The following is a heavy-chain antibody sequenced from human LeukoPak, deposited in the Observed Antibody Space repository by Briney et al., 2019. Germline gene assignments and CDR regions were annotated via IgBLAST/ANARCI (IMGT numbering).Heavy chain of an antibody. CDR3: ARHGSSGWYKDY. Sequence: GGSLRLSCAASGFSFSGYEMNWVRQAPGKGREWVSYITSGGSIIYYADSVKGRFTISRDNAKNSLYLQMNSLRADDTAIYYCARHGSSGWYKDYWGQGTLVTVSS. CDR1: GFSFSGYE. V-gene: IGHV3-48*03. J-gene: IGHJ4*02. D-gene: IGHD6-19*01. CDR2: ITSGGSII.